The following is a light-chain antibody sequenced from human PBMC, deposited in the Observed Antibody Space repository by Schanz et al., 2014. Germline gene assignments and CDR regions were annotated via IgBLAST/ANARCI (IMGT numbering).Light chain of an antibody. V-gene: IGLV2-14*03. CDR3: SSYAGSKNLV. CDR2: DVH. CDR1: SSDIGAHNY. Sequence: QSALTQPASVSGSPGQSITIFCTGTSSDIGAHNYVSWYQQHPGKAPKLIVYDVHDLPSGVSYRFSGSKSGCTASLTLSGHQAEDESDYYCSSYAGSKNLVFGGGTKLTVL. J-gene: IGLJ3*02.